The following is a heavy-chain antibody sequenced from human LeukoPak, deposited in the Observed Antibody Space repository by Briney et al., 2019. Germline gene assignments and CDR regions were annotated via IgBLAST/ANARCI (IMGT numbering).Heavy chain of an antibody. J-gene: IGHJ4*02. D-gene: IGHD3-10*01. Sequence: GGSLRLSCAASGFTFSSYWMHWVRQAPGKGLVWVSRINSDGSSTSYADSVKGRFTISRDNAKNTLYLQMNSLRAGDTAVYYCARDSRTGELDYWGQGTLVTVSS. CDR2: INSDGSST. V-gene: IGHV3-74*01. CDR3: ARDSRTGELDY. CDR1: GFTFSSYW.